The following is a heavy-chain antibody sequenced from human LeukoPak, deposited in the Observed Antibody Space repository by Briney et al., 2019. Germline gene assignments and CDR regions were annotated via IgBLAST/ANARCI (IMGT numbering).Heavy chain of an antibody. CDR2: IYYSGST. J-gene: IGHJ4*02. V-gene: IGHV4-39*01. CDR1: GGSITSSSYY. Sequence: PSETLSLTCTVSGGSITSSSYYWGWLRPPPGKGLKWLGSIYYSGSTYYNPSLKSRVAISADTSKNQFSLKLSSVTAADTAVYYWARHEWRSPFDYCGQGTLFTVS. D-gene: IGHD2-8*01. CDR3: ARHEWRSPFDY.